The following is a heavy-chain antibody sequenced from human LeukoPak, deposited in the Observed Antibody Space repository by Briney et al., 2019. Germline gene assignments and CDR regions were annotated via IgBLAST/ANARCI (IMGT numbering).Heavy chain of an antibody. CDR3: ARDRFHDFWGQYYAFDI. V-gene: IGHV1-69*13. CDR1: GGTFSSYA. Sequence: ASVKVSCKASGGTFSSYAISWVRQAPGQGLEWMGGIIPIFGTANYAQKFQGRVTITADESTSTAYMELSSLRSEDTAVYYCARDRFHDFWGQYYAFDIWGQGTMVTVSS. CDR2: IIPIFGTA. J-gene: IGHJ3*02. D-gene: IGHD3-3*01.